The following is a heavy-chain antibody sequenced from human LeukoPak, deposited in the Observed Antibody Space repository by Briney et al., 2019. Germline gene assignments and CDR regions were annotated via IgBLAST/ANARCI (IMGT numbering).Heavy chain of an antibody. Sequence: GASVKVSCKASGGTFSSYAISWVRQAPGQWLEWMGRIIPILGIANYAQKFQGRVTITADKSTSTAYMELSSLRSEDTAVYYCARAPGGAPASAFDIWGQGTMVTVSS. D-gene: IGHD2-8*02. CDR3: ARAPGGAPASAFDI. CDR2: IIPILGIA. V-gene: IGHV1-69*04. J-gene: IGHJ3*02. CDR1: GGTFSSYA.